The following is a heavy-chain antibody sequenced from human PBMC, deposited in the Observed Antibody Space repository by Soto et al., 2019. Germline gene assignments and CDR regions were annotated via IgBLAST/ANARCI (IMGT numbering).Heavy chain of an antibody. Sequence: PSETLSLTCPVSGCSISSGDYYWSWIRQPPGKGLEWIGYIYYSGSTYYNPSLKSRVTISVDTSKNQFSLKLSSVTAADTAVYYCARDGSSGSDAFDIWGQGTMVTVSS. CDR1: GCSISSGDYY. D-gene: IGHD3-22*01. CDR3: ARDGSSGSDAFDI. J-gene: IGHJ3*02. V-gene: IGHV4-30-4*01. CDR2: IYYSGST.